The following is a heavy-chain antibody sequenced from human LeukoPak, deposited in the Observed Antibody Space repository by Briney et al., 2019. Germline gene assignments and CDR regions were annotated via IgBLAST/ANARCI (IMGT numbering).Heavy chain of an antibody. CDR1: RCTFSRDW. Sequence: PGGSLRLSCVASRCTFSRDWMAWVRHSPERGLEWVANINQNGGEKQYVDSVKGRFTISRDNAENSLYLEMSSLRPEDTAIYYCARDPYESGGYGAFDFWGQGTVVAVSS. CDR2: INQNGGEK. D-gene: IGHD3-22*01. CDR3: ARDPYESGGYGAFDF. J-gene: IGHJ3*01. V-gene: IGHV3-7*01.